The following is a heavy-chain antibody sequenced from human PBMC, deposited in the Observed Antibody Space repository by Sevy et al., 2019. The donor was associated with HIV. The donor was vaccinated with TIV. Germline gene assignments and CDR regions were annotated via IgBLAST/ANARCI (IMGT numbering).Heavy chain of an antibody. CDR1: GFAFYDYS. CDR2: LSFGCGKI. D-gene: IGHD2-2*01. Sequence: GGSLRLSCAASGFAFYDYSMSWIRQAPGKGLEWVATLSFGCGKINYEDSVKSRFTISRENSKNSFYLQMDNLRVEDTALYYCAREGCSRPHDYWGQGTRVTVSS. J-gene: IGHJ4*02. V-gene: IGHV3-23*01. CDR3: AREGCSRPHDY.